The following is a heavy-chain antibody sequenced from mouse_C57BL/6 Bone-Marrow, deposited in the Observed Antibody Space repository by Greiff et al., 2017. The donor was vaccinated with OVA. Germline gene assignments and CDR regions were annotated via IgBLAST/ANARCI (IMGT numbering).Heavy chain of an antibody. Sequence: EVQLQQSGPELVKPGASVKIPCKASGYTFTDYNMDWVKQSHGKSLEWIGDINPNNGGTNYNQKFKGKATLTVDKSSSTAYMELRSLTSEDTAVYYCARRSSYEKNYFDYWGQGTTLTVSS. J-gene: IGHJ2*01. CDR2: INPNNGGT. CDR3: ARRSSYEKNYFDY. D-gene: IGHD1-1*01. V-gene: IGHV1-18*01. CDR1: GYTFTDYN.